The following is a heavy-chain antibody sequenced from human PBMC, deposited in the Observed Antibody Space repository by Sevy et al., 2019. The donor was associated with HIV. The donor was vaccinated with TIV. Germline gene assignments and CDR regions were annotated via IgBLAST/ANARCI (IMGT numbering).Heavy chain of an antibody. J-gene: IGHJ3*02. D-gene: IGHD3-22*01. CDR1: GFTFSRYW. CDR3: AVDITMIVDDAFDI. CDR2: IKQDGSEK. Sequence: GGSLRLSCAASGFTFSRYWMSWVRQAPGKGLEWVANIKQDGSEKYYVDSVKGRFTLSRDNAKNSLYLQMNSLRAEDTAVYYCAVDITMIVDDAFDIWGQGTMVTVSS. V-gene: IGHV3-7*01.